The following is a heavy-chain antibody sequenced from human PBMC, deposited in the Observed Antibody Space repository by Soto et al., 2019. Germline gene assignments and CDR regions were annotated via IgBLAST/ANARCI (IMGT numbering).Heavy chain of an antibody. CDR3: ARPGGPSNKRVSALFDY. CDR2: IYPGDSDT. J-gene: IGHJ4*02. V-gene: IGHV5-51*01. CDR1: GYSFTSYW. Sequence: GESLKISCKGSGYSFTSYWIGWVRQMPGKGLEWMGIIYPGDSDTRYSPSFQGQVTISADKSISTAYLQWSSLKASDTAMYYCARPGGPSNKRVSALFDYWGQGTLVTVSS. D-gene: IGHD2-2*01.